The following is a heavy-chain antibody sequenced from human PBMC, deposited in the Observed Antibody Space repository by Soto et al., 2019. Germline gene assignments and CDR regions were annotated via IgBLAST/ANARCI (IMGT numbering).Heavy chain of an antibody. CDR2: IIPIFGTA. D-gene: IGHD3-3*01. V-gene: IGHV1-69*13. CDR3: ARVRFLEWSRNWFDP. Sequence: GASVKVSCKASGGTFSSYAISWVRQAPGQGLEWMGGIIPIFGTANYAQKFQGRVTITADESTSTAYMELSSLRSEDTAVYYCARVRFLEWSRNWFDPWGQGTLVTVSS. J-gene: IGHJ5*02. CDR1: GGTFSSYA.